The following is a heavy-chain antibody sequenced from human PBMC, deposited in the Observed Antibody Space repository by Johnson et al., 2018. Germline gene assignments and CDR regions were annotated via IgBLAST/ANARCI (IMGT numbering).Heavy chain of an antibody. J-gene: IGHJ6*03. D-gene: IGHD1-26*01. CDR2: IKSVGAGGTT. CDR3: AWEYYSYMDV. Sequence: VQLVESGGGLVKPGGSLRLSCAASDFTFSNAWMNWVRQAPGKGLEWVGRIKSVGAGGTTDYTAPVKGRFTISRDDSENTVHLQLNSLKTEDTAVYYCAWEYYSYMDVWVKGTTVTVSS. V-gene: IGHV3-15*07. CDR1: DFTFSNAW.